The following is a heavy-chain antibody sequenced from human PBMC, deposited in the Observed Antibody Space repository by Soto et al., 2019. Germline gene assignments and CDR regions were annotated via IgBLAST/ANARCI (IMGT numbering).Heavy chain of an antibody. Sequence: ASVKVSCKASGYTFTSYGISWVRQAPGQGLEWMGWISAYNGNTNYAQKLQGRVTMTTDTSTSTAYMELRSLRSDDAAVYYCAIFYDILTGYYRIDYWGQGTRVTVSS. CDR2: ISAYNGNT. J-gene: IGHJ4*02. CDR3: AIFYDILTGYYRIDY. V-gene: IGHV1-18*01. D-gene: IGHD3-9*01. CDR1: GYTFTSYG.